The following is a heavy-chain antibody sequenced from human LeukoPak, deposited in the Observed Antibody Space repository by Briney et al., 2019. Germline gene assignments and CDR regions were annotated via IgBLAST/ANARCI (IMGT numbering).Heavy chain of an antibody. CDR3: AKDAMIVVPAAYYFDY. D-gene: IGHD3-22*01. V-gene: IGHV3-23*01. CDR2: ISGSGVST. CDR1: GFTFNTYG. Sequence: GGSLRLSCAASGFTFNTYGMHWVRQAPGKGLEWVLAISGSGVSTYYADSVKGRFTISRDNPKNTLYLQMNSLRADDTAVYYCAKDAMIVVPAAYYFDYWGQGTLVTVSS. J-gene: IGHJ4*02.